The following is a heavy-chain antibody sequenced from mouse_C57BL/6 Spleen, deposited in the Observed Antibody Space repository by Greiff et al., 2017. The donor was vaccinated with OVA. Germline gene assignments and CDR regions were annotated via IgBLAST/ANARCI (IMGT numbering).Heavy chain of an antibody. CDR3: ARRYYSNYDY. J-gene: IGHJ2*01. D-gene: IGHD2-5*01. CDR2: ISSGSSTI. CDR1: GFTFSDYG. Sequence: EVQLQESGGGLVKPGGSLKLSCAASGFTFSDYGMHWVRQAPEKGLEWVAYISSGSSTIYYADTVKGRFTISRDNAKNTLFLQMTSLRSEDTAMYYCARRYYSNYDYWGQGTTLTVSS. V-gene: IGHV5-17*01.